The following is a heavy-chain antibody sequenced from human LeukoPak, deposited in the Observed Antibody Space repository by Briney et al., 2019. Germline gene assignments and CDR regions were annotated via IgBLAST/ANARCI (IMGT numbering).Heavy chain of an antibody. Sequence: GGSLRLSCAASGFTFSDHYVDWVLQAPGEGLEWVGRTRNKAHSFTTEYAASVKGRFTISRDDSKNSLYLQMNSLKTEDTAVYYCARIAVTGGGYFDYWGQGTLVTVSS. J-gene: IGHJ4*02. CDR2: TRNKAHSFTT. CDR3: ARIAVTGGGYFDY. V-gene: IGHV3-72*01. D-gene: IGHD6-19*01. CDR1: GFTFSDHY.